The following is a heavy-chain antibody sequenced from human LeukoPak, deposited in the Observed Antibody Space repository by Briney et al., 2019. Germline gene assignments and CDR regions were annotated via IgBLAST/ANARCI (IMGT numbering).Heavy chain of an antibody. Sequence: PGGSLRLSCAASGFTFTSYVMHWVRQAPGKGLEWVAFMSHAGSNTNYPDSVKGRFTISRDDSKSTLYLQMNSLRAEDTAVYYCAREGYSSGRAAAFDYWGQGTLVTVSS. CDR3: AREGYSSGRAAAFDY. CDR1: GFTFTSYV. CDR2: MSHAGSNT. D-gene: IGHD6-19*01. V-gene: IGHV3-30*04. J-gene: IGHJ4*02.